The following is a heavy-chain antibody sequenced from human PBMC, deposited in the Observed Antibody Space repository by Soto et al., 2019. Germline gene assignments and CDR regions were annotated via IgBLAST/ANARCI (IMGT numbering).Heavy chain of an antibody. Sequence: SETLSLTCAVSGGSISSSNWWSWVRQPPGKGLEWIREIYHSGSTNYNPSLKSRVTISVDKSKNQFSLKLSSVTAADTAVYYCARTYYDFWSGSVTHFDYWGQGTLVTVSS. J-gene: IGHJ4*02. CDR1: GGSISSSNW. CDR2: IYHSGST. V-gene: IGHV4-4*02. CDR3: ARTYYDFWSGSVTHFDY. D-gene: IGHD3-3*01.